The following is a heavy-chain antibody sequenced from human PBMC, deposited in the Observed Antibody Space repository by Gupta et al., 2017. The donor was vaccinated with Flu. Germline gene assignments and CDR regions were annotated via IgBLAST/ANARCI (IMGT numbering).Heavy chain of an antibody. V-gene: IGHV1-8*01. CDR2: RHPNTGNS. J-gene: IGHJ6*02. CDR1: GYTFTTYY. CDR3: ARQYYDFGMDV. Sequence: QVQLVQSGTEITTPEASVTLSCAVSGYTFTTYYIHWVRPAQGQGTAWTVRRHPNTGNSDYAQKVQDRVILTRNTSTLTAYMDMIILRSEDTAVYYCARQYYDFGMDVWGQETTVTVS.